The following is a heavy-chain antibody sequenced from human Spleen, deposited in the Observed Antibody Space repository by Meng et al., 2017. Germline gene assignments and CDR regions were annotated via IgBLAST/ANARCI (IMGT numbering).Heavy chain of an antibody. V-gene: IGHV1-69*13. Sequence: VKVSCKASGGGFSDYAFSWVRQAPGQGLEWMGGIIPIYGTANYAQKFQGRVTMTTDESTSTAYMELRSLTSEDTAVYYCARNYYDSSGYYGPFDHWGQGTVVTVSS. D-gene: IGHD3-22*01. J-gene: IGHJ4*02. CDR1: GGGFSDYA. CDR3: ARNYYDSSGYYGPFDH. CDR2: IIPIYGTA.